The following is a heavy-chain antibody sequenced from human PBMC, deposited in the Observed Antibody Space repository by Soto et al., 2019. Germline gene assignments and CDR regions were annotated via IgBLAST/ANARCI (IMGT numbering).Heavy chain of an antibody. CDR1: GFTFSSYS. CDR3: ARDLWVGYCSGGSCSLTPDYYYYYGMDV. Sequence: GGSLRLSCAASGFTFSSYSMNWVRQAPGKGLEWVSSISSSSSYIYYADSVKGRFTISRDNAKNSLYLQMNSLRAEDTAAYYCARDLWVGYCSGGSCSLTPDYYYYYGMDVWGQGTTVTVSS. J-gene: IGHJ6*02. V-gene: IGHV3-21*01. CDR2: ISSSSSYI. D-gene: IGHD2-15*01.